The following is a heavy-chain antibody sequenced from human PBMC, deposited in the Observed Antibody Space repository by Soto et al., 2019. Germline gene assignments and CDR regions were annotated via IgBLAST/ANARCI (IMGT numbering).Heavy chain of an antibody. J-gene: IGHJ4*02. D-gene: IGHD3-22*01. V-gene: IGHV5-51*01. CDR3: AIYDSSGYPNAY. Sequence: ESLKISCQASGNTFTNSWVGWVRQMSGKGLEWMGVIYPSDSDTRYSPSFQGQVTISADKSISTAYLQWSSLKASDTAMYYCAIYDSSGYPNAYWGQGTLVTVSS. CDR1: GNTFTNSW. CDR2: IYPSDSDT.